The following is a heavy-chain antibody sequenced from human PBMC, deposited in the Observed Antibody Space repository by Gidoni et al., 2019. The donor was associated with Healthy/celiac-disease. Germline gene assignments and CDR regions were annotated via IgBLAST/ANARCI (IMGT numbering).Heavy chain of an antibody. J-gene: IGHJ4*02. Sequence: EVQLVESGGGLVKPGGSLRLSCAASGFTFSSYSMNWVRQAPGKGLEWVSSISSSSSYIYYADSVKGRFTISRDNAKNSLYLQMNSLRAEDTAVYYCAADYGGNSEGFDYWGQGTLVTVSS. CDR3: AADYGGNSEGFDY. D-gene: IGHD4-17*01. CDR1: GFTFSSYS. CDR2: ISSSSSYI. V-gene: IGHV3-21*01.